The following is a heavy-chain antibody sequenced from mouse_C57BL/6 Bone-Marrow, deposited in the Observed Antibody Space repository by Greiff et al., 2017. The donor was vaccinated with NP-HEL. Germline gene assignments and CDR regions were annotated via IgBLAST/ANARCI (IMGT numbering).Heavy chain of an antibody. J-gene: IGHJ4*01. CDR1: GYSFTGYY. CDR2: INPSTGGT. CDR3: ARRRRSSYYGSSYGYAMDY. D-gene: IGHD1-1*01. V-gene: IGHV1-42*01. Sequence: VQLQQSGPELVKPGASVKISCKASGYSFTGYYMNWVKQSPEKSLEWIGEINPSTGGTTYNQKFKAKATLTVDKSSSTAYMQLKSLTAEDSAVYYCARRRRSSYYGSSYGYAMDYWGQGTSVTVSS.